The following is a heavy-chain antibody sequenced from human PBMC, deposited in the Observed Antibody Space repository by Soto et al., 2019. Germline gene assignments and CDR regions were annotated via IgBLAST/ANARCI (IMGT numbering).Heavy chain of an antibody. J-gene: IGHJ6*03. V-gene: IGHV3-74*01. CDR2: INSVVSST. Sequence: GGSLRLSCAASGFTFSSYWMHWVRQAPGKGLVWVSRINSVVSSTSYADSVKGRFTISRDNAKNTLYLQMNSLRAEDTAVYYCARDGPSYYMDVWGKGTTVTVSS. CDR3: ARDGPSYYMDV. CDR1: GFTFSSYW.